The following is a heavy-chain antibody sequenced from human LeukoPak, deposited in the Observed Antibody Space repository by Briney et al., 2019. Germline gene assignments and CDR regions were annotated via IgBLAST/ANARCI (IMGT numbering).Heavy chain of an antibody. D-gene: IGHD6-13*01. Sequence: PSETLSLTCTVSGGSISSYYWSWIRQPPGKRLEWIGYISYSGSTNYNPSLKSRVTISVDTSKNQFSLKLSSVTAADTAVYYCARHSDSSSPGFFGYWGQGTLVTVSS. CDR3: ARHSDSSSPGFFGY. J-gene: IGHJ4*02. V-gene: IGHV4-59*08. CDR2: ISYSGST. CDR1: GGSISSYY.